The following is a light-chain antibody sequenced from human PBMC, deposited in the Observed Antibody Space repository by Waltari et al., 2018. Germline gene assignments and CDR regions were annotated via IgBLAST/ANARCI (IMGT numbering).Light chain of an antibody. CDR3: QLRARWPPTFT. J-gene: IGKJ2*01. V-gene: IGKV3-11*01. CDR2: VAS. CDR1: QSVSGY. Sequence: EFVLTQSPANLSLSPGERVTLSCRASQSVSGYLAWYQHNPGQAPRPFIYVASNRATGVPARFSGRDSRADFTLTIISLEPEDFGVYYCQLRARWPPTFTFGQGTKLEI.